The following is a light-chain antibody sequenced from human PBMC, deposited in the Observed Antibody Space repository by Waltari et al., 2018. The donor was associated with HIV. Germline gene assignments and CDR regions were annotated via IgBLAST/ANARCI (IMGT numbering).Light chain of an antibody. CDR1: RGLNVGTYR. CDR2: YKSDSDK. CDR3: MIWHSSAWV. J-gene: IGLJ3*02. V-gene: IGLV5-45*01. Sequence: QAVLTQPASLSASPGASASLTCTLRRGLNVGTYRIYWYQPKPGSPPQYLLRYKSDSDKQQGSGVPSRFSGTKDASANAGILLISGLQSEDEADYYCMIWHSSAWVFGGGTKLTVL.